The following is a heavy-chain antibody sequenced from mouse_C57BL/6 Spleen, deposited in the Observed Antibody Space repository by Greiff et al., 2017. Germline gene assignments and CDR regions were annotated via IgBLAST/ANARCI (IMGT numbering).Heavy chain of an antibody. V-gene: IGHV1-26*01. J-gene: IGHJ2*01. D-gene: IGHD2-4*01. CDR2: INPNNGGT. CDR1: GYTFTDYY. CDR3: ARGDYEGYFDY. Sequence: VQLQQSGPELVKPGASVKISCKASGYTFTDYYMNWVKQSHGKSLEWIGDINPNNGGTSYNQKFKGKATLTVDKSSSTAYMELRSLTSEDSAVYYCARGDYEGYFDYWGQGTTLTVSS.